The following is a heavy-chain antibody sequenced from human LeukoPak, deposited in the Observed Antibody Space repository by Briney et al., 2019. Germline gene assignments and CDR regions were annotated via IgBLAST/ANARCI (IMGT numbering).Heavy chain of an antibody. D-gene: IGHD5/OR15-5a*01. J-gene: IGHJ4*02. Sequence: ASVRVSFKTSGDTFSVSYIHWLRQAPGQGREWMGWINPNTGGTTYAQRFHGRVTMTRASSISTAYMELSTLRSDDTAVYSCARGRSGNSVGPGGCFDLWGQGTLVTVSS. CDR3: ARGRSGNSVGPGGCFDL. CDR2: INPNTGGT. CDR1: GDTFSVSY. V-gene: IGHV1-2*02.